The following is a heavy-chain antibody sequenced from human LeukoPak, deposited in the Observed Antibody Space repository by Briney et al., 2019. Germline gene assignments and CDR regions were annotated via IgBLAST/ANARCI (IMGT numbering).Heavy chain of an antibody. V-gene: IGHV3-48*03. J-gene: IGHJ4*02. D-gene: IGHD4-17*01. CDR1: GFTFIGYE. CDR2: ISSSGTTK. CDR3: ARASDYGDYGIDY. Sequence: GGSLRLSCAASGFTFIGYEMNWVRQAPGKGLEWVSYISSSGTTKYYADSVKGRFTISIDNAKNSLYLQMNSLRAEDTAVYYCARASDYGDYGIDYWGQGTLVTVSS.